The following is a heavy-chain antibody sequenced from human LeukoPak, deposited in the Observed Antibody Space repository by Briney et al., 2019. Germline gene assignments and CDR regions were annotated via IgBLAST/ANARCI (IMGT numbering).Heavy chain of an antibody. V-gene: IGHV3-30*02. J-gene: IGHJ5*02. CDR3: AKDRYNGDYS. CDR1: GFTFSSYG. D-gene: IGHD4-17*01. CDR2: IRYDGGNK. Sequence: PGGSLRLSCAASGFTFSSYGMHWVRQAPGKGLEWVAFIRYDGGNKYYADSVKGRFTISRDNSKNTLYLQMNSLRAEDTAVYYCAKDRYNGDYSWGQGTLVTVSS.